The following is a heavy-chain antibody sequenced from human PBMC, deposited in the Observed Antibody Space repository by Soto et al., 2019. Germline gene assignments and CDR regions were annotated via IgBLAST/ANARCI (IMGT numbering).Heavy chain of an antibody. D-gene: IGHD3-10*01. CDR3: ASMGYHYGSGSYPLDY. J-gene: IGHJ4*02. Sequence: SETLSLTCTVSGGSISSYYLTWIRQPPGKGLEWIGFMYNSGSTHYNPSLKSRITISLDTSKNQFSLNLRSVTAADTAVYYCASMGYHYGSGSYPLDYWGQGTLVTVSS. V-gene: IGHV4-59*08. CDR1: GGSISSYY. CDR2: MYNSGST.